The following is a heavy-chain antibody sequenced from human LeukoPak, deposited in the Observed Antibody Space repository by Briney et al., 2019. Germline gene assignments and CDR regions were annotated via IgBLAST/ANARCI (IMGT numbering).Heavy chain of an antibody. Sequence: TLSLTCTVTGGSISSGGYYWSWIRQHPGQGLQWIGYIYCSGSTYYNPSLERRVTISVDTSKNQFSQKLSSVTAADTAVYYCARQTENYGDYPWYFDYWGQGTLVTVSS. CDR2: IYCSGST. J-gene: IGHJ4*02. D-gene: IGHD4-17*01. CDR3: ARQTENYGDYPWYFDY. CDR1: GGSISSGGYY. V-gene: IGHV4-31*03.